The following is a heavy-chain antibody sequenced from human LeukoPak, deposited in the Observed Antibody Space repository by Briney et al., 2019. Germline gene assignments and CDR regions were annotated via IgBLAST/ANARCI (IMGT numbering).Heavy chain of an antibody. CDR3: ARDPGTGTTPYYYGMDV. V-gene: IGHV3-21*01. J-gene: IGHJ6*02. CDR2: ISSSSSYI. CDR1: GFTFSSYS. Sequence: EPGGSLRLSCAASGFTFSSYSMNWVRQAPGKGLEWVSSISSSSSYIYYADSVKGRFTISRDSAKNSLYLQMNSLRAEDTAVYYCARDPGTGTTPYYYGMDVWGQGTTVTVSS. D-gene: IGHD1-7*01.